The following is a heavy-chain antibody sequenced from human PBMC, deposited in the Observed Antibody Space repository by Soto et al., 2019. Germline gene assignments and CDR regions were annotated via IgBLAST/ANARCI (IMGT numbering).Heavy chain of an antibody. CDR1: GGSISSYY. Sequence: PSETLSLTCTVSGGSISSYYWSWIRQPPGKGLEWIGYIYYSGSTNYNPSLKSRVTISVDTSKNQFSLKLSSVTAADTAVYYCARIGIYDFWSGRDYYYYYMDVWGKGTTVTLSS. J-gene: IGHJ6*03. V-gene: IGHV4-59*01. D-gene: IGHD3-3*01. CDR2: IYYSGST. CDR3: ARIGIYDFWSGRDYYYYYMDV.